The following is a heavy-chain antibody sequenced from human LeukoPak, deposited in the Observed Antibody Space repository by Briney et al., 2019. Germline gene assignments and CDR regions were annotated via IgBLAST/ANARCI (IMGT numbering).Heavy chain of an antibody. J-gene: IGHJ4*02. D-gene: IGHD3-10*01. CDR2: INPNSDGT. CDR1: GYTFTGYY. Sequence: ASVKVSCKASGYTFTGYYMHWVRQAPGQGLEWMGWINPNSDGTNYAQKFQGRVTMTRDTSISTAYMELSRLRSDDTAVYYCARAVVTMVRGVSNYWGQGTLVTVSS. V-gene: IGHV1-2*02. CDR3: ARAVVTMVRGVSNY.